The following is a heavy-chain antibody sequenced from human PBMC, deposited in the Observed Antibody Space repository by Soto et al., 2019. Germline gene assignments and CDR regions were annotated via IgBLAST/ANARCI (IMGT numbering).Heavy chain of an antibody. Sequence: QVHLVQSGAEVKKPGSSVKVSCKASGGTFHSYALTWVRQAPGHGLEWMGGIIPIFGTANYAQKFQGRLTSTADESTSTAYMELSSLKSEDTAVYFCARKPAYTTGWFAFDIWGQGTVVTVSS. V-gene: IGHV1-69*12. D-gene: IGHD6-19*01. CDR2: IIPIFGTA. CDR3: ARKPAYTTGWFAFDI. J-gene: IGHJ3*02. CDR1: GGTFHSYA.